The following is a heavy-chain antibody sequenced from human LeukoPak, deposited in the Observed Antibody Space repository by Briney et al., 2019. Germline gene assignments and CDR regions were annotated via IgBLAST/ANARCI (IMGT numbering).Heavy chain of an antibody. CDR3: AKGASSSRQYYMDV. V-gene: IGHV3-23*01. J-gene: IGHJ6*03. CDR1: GFTSSSYA. Sequence: GGSLRLSCAASGFTSSSYAMSWVRQAPGKGLEWVSTITGSGDSTYYADSVKGRFTISRDNSKNTLYLQMNSLRAEDTAVYYCAKGASSSRQYYMDVWGKGTTVTVSS. D-gene: IGHD6-6*01. CDR2: ITGSGDST.